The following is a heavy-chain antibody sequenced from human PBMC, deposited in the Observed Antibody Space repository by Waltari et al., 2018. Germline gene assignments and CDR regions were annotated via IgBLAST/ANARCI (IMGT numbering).Heavy chain of an antibody. Sequence: EVQLVESGGGLVKPGGSLRLSCAASGFTFSSYSMNWVRQAPGKGVEWDSSISSSSDYIYYADAVKGRFTISRDNAKNALYLQMSSLRAEDTAVYYCARARPMYDAFDIWGQGTMVTVSS. CDR3: ARARPMYDAFDI. D-gene: IGHD2-8*01. J-gene: IGHJ3*02. CDR2: ISSSSDYI. CDR1: GFTFSSYS. V-gene: IGHV3-21*01.